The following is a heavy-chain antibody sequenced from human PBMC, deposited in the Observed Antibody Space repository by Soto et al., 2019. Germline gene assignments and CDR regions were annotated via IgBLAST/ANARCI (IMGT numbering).Heavy chain of an antibody. J-gene: IGHJ4*02. CDR3: ARGVNYYDSSGYYYPLGH. D-gene: IGHD3-22*01. Sequence: GGSLRLSCAASGFTFSSYAMHWVRQAPGKGLEWVAVISYDGSNKYYADSVKGRFTISRDNSKNTLYLQMNSLRAEDTAVYYCARGVNYYDSSGYYYPLGHWGQGTLVTVSS. CDR1: GFTFSSYA. V-gene: IGHV3-30-3*01. CDR2: ISYDGSNK.